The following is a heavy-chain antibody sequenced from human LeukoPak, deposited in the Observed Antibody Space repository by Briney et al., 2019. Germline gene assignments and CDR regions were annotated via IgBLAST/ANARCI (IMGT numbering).Heavy chain of an antibody. CDR1: GGSISSYY. CDR2: IYYSGST. Sequence: RASETLSLTCTVSGGSISSYYWSWIRQPPGKGLEWIGYIYYSGSTNYNPSLKSRVTISVDTSKNQFSLKLSSVTAADTAVYYCARHGSGSYYYGMDVWGQGTTVTVSS. J-gene: IGHJ6*02. D-gene: IGHD3-10*01. V-gene: IGHV4-59*08. CDR3: ARHGSGSYYYGMDV.